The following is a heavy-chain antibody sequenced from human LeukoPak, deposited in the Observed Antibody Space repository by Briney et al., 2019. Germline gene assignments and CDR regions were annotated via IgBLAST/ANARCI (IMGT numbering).Heavy chain of an antibody. D-gene: IGHD2-2*01. Sequence: GGSLRLSCAASGFTFSSYSMNWVRQAPGKGLEWVSSISSSSSYIYYADSVKGRFTISRDNSKNTLYLQMNSLRAEDTAVYYCARGSFGIVPEGDYWGQGTLVTVSS. CDR1: GFTFSSYS. CDR2: ISSSSSYI. CDR3: ARGSFGIVPEGDY. V-gene: IGHV3-21*01. J-gene: IGHJ4*02.